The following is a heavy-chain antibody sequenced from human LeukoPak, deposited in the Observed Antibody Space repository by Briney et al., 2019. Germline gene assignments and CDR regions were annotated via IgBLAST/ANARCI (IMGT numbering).Heavy chain of an antibody. CDR3: ARAVYSNYRYYYFDY. CDR2: VYYSGST. CDR1: GGSISTYY. Sequence: SETLSLTCTVSGGSISTYYWSWLRQPPGKGLEWIGYVYYSGSTNHNPSLKSRVTISVDTSKSQFSLKLSSVTAADTAVYYCARAVYSNYRYYYFDYWGQGTLVTVSS. D-gene: IGHD4-11*01. V-gene: IGHV4-59*01. J-gene: IGHJ4*02.